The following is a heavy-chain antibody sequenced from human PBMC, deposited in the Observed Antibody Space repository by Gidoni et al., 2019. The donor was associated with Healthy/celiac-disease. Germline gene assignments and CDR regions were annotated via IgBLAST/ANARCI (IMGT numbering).Heavy chain of an antibody. D-gene: IGHD3-10*02. V-gene: IGHV4-38-2*02. J-gene: IGHJ6*03. CDR1: GYSISSGYY. Sequence: QVQLQESGPGLVKPSETLSLTCAVSGYSISSGYYWGWIRQPPGKGLEWIGSIYHSGSTYYNRSLKSRVTISVDTSKNQCYLKLSSVTAADTAVYYCARDTRFGELLYPLYYYMDVWGKGTTVTVSS. CDR2: IYHSGST. CDR3: ARDTRFGELLYPLYYYMDV.